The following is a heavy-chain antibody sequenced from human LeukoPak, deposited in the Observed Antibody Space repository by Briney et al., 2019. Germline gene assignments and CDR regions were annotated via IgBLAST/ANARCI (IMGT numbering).Heavy chain of an antibody. Sequence: GGSLRLSCAASGFTFSSYWMHWVRHAPGKGLVWVSRINSDGSSTIYADSVKGRFTISRDNAKNTLYLQMNSLRAEDTAVYYCASSIGRWELLGYNWFDPWGQGTLVTVSS. CDR3: ASSIGRWELLGYNWFDP. CDR2: INSDGSST. D-gene: IGHD1-26*01. V-gene: IGHV3-74*01. J-gene: IGHJ5*02. CDR1: GFTFSSYW.